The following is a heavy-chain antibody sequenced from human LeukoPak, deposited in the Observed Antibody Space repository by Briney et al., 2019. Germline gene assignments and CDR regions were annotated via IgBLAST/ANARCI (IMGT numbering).Heavy chain of an antibody. Sequence: GGSLRLSCAATGFTFSSYGMHWVRQAPGKGLEWVAFIRYDGSNKYYADSVKGRFTISRDNSKNTLYLQMNSLRAEDTTVYYCTNPTVTTGEAFDYWGQGTLVTVSS. CDR1: GFTFSSYG. CDR2: IRYDGSNK. J-gene: IGHJ4*02. CDR3: TNPTVTTGEAFDY. D-gene: IGHD4-11*01. V-gene: IGHV3-30*02.